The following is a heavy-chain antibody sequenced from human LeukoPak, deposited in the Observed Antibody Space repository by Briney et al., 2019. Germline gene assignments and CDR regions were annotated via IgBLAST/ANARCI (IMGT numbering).Heavy chain of an antibody. CDR2: IYYSGST. CDR3: ARGVATKYYYYYMDV. V-gene: IGHV4-39*07. D-gene: IGHD5-12*01. Sequence: SETLSLTCIVSGGSISSSSYYWGWIRQPPGTGLEWIGSIYYSGSTYCNPSLKSRVTISVDTSKNQFSLKLSSVTAADTAVYYCARGVATKYYYYYMDVWGKGTTVTISS. J-gene: IGHJ6*03. CDR1: GGSISSSSYY.